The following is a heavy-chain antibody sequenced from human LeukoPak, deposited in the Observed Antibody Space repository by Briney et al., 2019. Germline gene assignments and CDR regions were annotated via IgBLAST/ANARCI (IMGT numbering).Heavy chain of an antibody. Sequence: SETLSLTCAVSGYSISSGYYWGWIRQPPGKGLEWIGSIYHSGSTYYNPSLKSQVTISVDTSKNQFSLKLSSVTAADTAVYYCARYVVVPAAPPDYWGQGTLVTVSS. CDR2: IYHSGST. CDR1: GYSISSGYY. CDR3: ARYVVVPAAPPDY. J-gene: IGHJ4*02. V-gene: IGHV4-38-2*01. D-gene: IGHD2-2*01.